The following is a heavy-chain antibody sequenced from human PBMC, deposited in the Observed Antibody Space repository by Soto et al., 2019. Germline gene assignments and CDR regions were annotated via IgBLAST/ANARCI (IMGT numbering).Heavy chain of an antibody. CDR3: AKVPRYSSYYGVDF. Sequence: EVQLLESGGGLVQPGGSLRLSCAASGLTFSLYAMTWVRQAPGKGLEWVSAISGSGSSTYYADSVKGRFTTSRDNSKNMLFLQMDSPTSAATAVYYCAKVPRYSSYYGVDFWGQGARVTVSS. J-gene: IGHJ6*02. CDR1: GLTFSLYA. CDR2: ISGSGSST. V-gene: IGHV3-23*01. D-gene: IGHD4-4*01.